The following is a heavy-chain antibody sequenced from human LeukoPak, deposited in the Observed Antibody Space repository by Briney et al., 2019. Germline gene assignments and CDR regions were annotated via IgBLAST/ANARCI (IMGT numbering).Heavy chain of an antibody. D-gene: IGHD2-2*01. CDR2: IIPIFGTA. J-gene: IGHJ5*02. Sequence: ASVKVSCKASGGTFSSYAISWVRQAPGQGLEWMGGIIPIFGTANYAQKFQGRVTITADKSTSTAYMELSSLRPEDTAVYYCARRYCSSTSCSLNWFDPWGQGTLVTVSS. CDR3: ARRYCSSTSCSLNWFDP. CDR1: GGTFSSYA. V-gene: IGHV1-69*06.